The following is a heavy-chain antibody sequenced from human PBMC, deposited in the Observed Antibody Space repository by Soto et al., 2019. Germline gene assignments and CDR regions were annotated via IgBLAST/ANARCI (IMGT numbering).Heavy chain of an antibody. CDR1: GFTFDDNA. CDR2: INWKSDI. V-gene: IGHV3-9*01. CDR3: AISQVRGGGTTFIY. J-gene: IGHJ4*02. Sequence: GGSLRLSCAVSGFTFDDNAMHWVRQAPEKGLEWVSGINWKSDIGYADSVKGRFTISRDNAENSLYLQMNSLRAEDTALYYCAISQVRGGGTTFIYWGQGTQVTVSS. D-gene: IGHD3-16*01.